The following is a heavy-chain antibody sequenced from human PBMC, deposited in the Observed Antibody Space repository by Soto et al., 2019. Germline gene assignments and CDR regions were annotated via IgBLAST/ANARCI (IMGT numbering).Heavy chain of an antibody. CDR1: GGSISSGGYY. J-gene: IGHJ5*02. D-gene: IGHD3-22*01. CDR3: ARDSYYDSSGFAGWFDP. CDR2: IYYSGST. V-gene: IGHV4-31*03. Sequence: SLTCTVSGGSISSGGYYWSWIRQHPGKGLEWIGYIYYSGSTYYNPSLKSRVTISVDTSKNQFSLKLSSVTAADTAVYYCARDSYYDSSGFAGWFDPWGQGTLVTVSS.